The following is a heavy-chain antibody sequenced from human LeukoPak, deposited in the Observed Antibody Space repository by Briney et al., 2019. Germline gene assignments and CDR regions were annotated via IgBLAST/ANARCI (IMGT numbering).Heavy chain of an antibody. Sequence: GGSLRLSCAASGFTFSSYNMNWVRQAPGKGLEWVSTINGNGDNTYYADSVKGRVTISRDNSKNTLYLQMNSLRVEDTAVYYCARRGDYFPFDYWGQGILVTVSS. CDR1: GFTFSSYN. D-gene: IGHD3-16*01. CDR3: ARRGDYFPFDY. V-gene: IGHV3-23*01. J-gene: IGHJ4*02. CDR2: INGNGDNT.